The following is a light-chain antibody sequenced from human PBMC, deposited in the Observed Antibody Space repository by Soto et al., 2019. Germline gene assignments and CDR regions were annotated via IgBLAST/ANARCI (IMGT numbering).Light chain of an antibody. V-gene: IGLV2-8*01. Sequence: QSALTDPPAASGSPGQSFTISRTGTSIDVGGYNYVSWYQQHPGKAPKLMIYEVSKRPSGVPDRFSGSKSGNTASLTVSGLQAEDEADYYCSSYAGSNNFVFGTGTKVTVL. CDR3: SSYAGSNNFV. CDR1: SIDVGGYNY. J-gene: IGLJ1*01. CDR2: EVS.